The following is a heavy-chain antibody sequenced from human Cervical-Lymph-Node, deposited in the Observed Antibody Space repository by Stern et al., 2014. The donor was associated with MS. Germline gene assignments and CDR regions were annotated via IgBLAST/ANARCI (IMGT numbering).Heavy chain of an antibody. Sequence: QLQLQESGPGLVKPSGTLSLTCTVSGDSISSNYWWSWVRQPPGKGLEWIGEIYHSGSTKYNPSLKSRVTMSLDKSKDQFSLELTSVTAADTAIYYCARDARGGGDCCNWFDPWGQGTLVTVSS. V-gene: IGHV4-4*02. J-gene: IGHJ5*02. CDR2: IYHSGST. CDR3: ARDARGGGDCCNWFDP. CDR1: GDSISSNYW. D-gene: IGHD2-21*02.